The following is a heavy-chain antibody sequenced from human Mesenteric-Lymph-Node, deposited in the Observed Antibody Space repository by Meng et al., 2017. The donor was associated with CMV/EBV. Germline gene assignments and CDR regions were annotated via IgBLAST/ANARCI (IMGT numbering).Heavy chain of an antibody. CDR1: GFTFSTFA. J-gene: IGHJ4*02. D-gene: IGHD3-22*01. Sequence: GESLKISCAASGFTFSTFALHWVRQAPGKGLEWVGVISTDGTRSYYRDSLKGRFTISRDNSKNTLYLEINSLRAEDTAVYYCAREGADDSSGYTLDYWGQGTLVTVSS. CDR2: ISTDGTRS. V-gene: IGHV3-30*04. CDR3: AREGADDSSGYTLDY.